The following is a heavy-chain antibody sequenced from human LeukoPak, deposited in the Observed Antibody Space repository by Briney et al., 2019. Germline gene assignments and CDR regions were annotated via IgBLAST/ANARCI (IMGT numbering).Heavy chain of an antibody. CDR1: GGSISSYY. CDR3: ARFSGYRGYYYDSSGYYY. D-gene: IGHD3-22*01. J-gene: IGHJ4*02. Sequence: SETLPLTCTVSGGSISSYYWSWIRQPPGKGLEWIGYIYYSGSSNYNPSLKSRVTISVDTSKNQFSLKLSSVTAADTAVYYCARFSGYRGYYYDSSGYYYWGQGTLVTVSS. CDR2: IYYSGSS. V-gene: IGHV4-59*01.